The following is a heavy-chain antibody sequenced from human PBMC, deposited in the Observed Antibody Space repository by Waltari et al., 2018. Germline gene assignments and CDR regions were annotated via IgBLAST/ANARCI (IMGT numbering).Heavy chain of an antibody. CDR1: GFTLSSYI. J-gene: IGHJ6*03. CDR2: ISSGGSHI. CDR3: ARDEGRDYYYYYMDV. V-gene: IGHV3-21*01. Sequence: DVQLVESGGGLVKPGGSLRISCAASGFTLSSYIMNWVRQAPGKGLEWVSSISSGGSHIKYADSVKGRFTISRDNAKSSLYLQMNSLRAEDTAVYYCARDEGRDYYYYYMDVWGKGTTVTVSS.